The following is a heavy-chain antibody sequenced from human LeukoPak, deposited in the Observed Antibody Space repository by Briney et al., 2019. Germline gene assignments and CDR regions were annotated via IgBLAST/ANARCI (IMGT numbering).Heavy chain of an antibody. CDR2: INSDGSST. CDR3: ARVRVRGVIKNYYYMDV. J-gene: IGHJ6*03. D-gene: IGHD3-10*01. CDR1: GFTFSSYW. V-gene: IGHV3-74*01. Sequence: GGSLRLSCAASGFTFSSYWMHWVRHAPGKGLVWVSRINSDGSSTSYADSVKGRFTISRDNAKNTLYLQMHSLRAEDTAVYYCARVRVRGVIKNYYYMDVWGKGTTVTVSS.